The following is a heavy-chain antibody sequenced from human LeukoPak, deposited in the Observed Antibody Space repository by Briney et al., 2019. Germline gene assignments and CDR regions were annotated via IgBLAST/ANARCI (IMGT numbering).Heavy chain of an antibody. CDR1: GFTFSSYW. Sequence: GGSLRLSCAASGFTFSSYWMHWVRQAPGKGLVWVSRINSDGSRTSYADSVEGRFTISRDNAKNTLYLQMNSLRAEDTAVYYCARHIAAAGPGFDYWGQGTLVTVSS. D-gene: IGHD6-13*01. CDR3: ARHIAAAGPGFDY. CDR2: INSDGSRT. V-gene: IGHV3-74*01. J-gene: IGHJ4*02.